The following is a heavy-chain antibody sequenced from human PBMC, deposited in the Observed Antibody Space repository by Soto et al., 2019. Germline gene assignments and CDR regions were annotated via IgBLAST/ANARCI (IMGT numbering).Heavy chain of an antibody. CDR1: GFTFTSSA. CDR2: IVVGSGNT. V-gene: IGHV1-58*02. J-gene: IGHJ4*02. Sequence: SVKVSCKASGFTFTSSAMQWVRQARGQRLEWIGWIVVGSGNTNYAQRFQERVTITRDMSTSTAYMELSSLRSEDTAVYYCAAVLDGRYYFDYWGQGTLVTVSS. CDR3: AAVLDGRYYFDY.